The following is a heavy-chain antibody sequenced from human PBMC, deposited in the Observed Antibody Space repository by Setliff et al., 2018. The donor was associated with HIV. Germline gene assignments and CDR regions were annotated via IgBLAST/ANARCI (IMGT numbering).Heavy chain of an antibody. Sequence: SETLSLTCTVSGGSITSGSYYWSWIRQPAGKGLEWIGRIYSNGRTTHNPSLKSRVTISRDTSENQFSLRLSSVTAADTAVYYCARQSSNTWSWFDPWGQGTLVTVSS. CDR3: ARQSSNTWSWFDP. D-gene: IGHD6-13*01. CDR2: IYSNGRT. V-gene: IGHV4-61*02. CDR1: GGSITSGSYY. J-gene: IGHJ5*02.